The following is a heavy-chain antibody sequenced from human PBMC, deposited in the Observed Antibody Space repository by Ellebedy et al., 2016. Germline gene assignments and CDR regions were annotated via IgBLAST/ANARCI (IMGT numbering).Heavy chain of an antibody. D-gene: IGHD3-16*01. V-gene: IGHV3-7*01. J-gene: IGHJ5*02. CDR2: IRQDGIEI. Sequence: GESLKISCAASGFTFSNYWMGWVRQAPGKGLEWVANIRQDGIEIYYVDSVKGRFTISRDNARNSLYLEMSSLRVEDTAVCHCVRVVSWGWFDPWGQGTLVSVSS. CDR1: GFTFSNYW. CDR3: VRVVSWGWFDP.